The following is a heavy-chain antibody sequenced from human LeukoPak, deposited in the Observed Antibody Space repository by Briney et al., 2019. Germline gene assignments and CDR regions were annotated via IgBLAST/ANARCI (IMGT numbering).Heavy chain of an antibody. CDR2: IYPDNSDT. J-gene: IGHJ3*02. CDR3: ARHKMIVVGRGTYDI. D-gene: IGHD3-22*01. CDR1: GYSFTNYW. Sequence: GESLNISCKASGYSFTNYWIGWVRQMPGKGLEWMGIIYPDNSDTRYSPSFQGQVTISADKSITTAYLQWSSLKASDTAMYYCARHKMIVVGRGTYDIWGQGTMVTASS. V-gene: IGHV5-51*01.